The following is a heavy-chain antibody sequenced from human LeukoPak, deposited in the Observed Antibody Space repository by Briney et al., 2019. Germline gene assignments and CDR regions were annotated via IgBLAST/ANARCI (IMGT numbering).Heavy chain of an antibody. J-gene: IGHJ5*02. Sequence: ASVKVSCKASGYTFTSYAMHWVRQAPGQGLEWMGWINPNSGGTNYAQKFQGRVTMTRDTSISTAYMELSRLRSDDTAVYYCARDPAITIFGVAPGWFDPWGQGTLVTVSS. CDR3: ARDPAITIFGVAPGWFDP. CDR1: GYTFTSYA. CDR2: INPNSGGT. V-gene: IGHV1-2*02. D-gene: IGHD3-3*01.